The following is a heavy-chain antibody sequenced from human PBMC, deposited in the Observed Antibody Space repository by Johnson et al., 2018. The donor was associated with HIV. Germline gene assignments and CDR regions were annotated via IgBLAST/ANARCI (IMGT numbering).Heavy chain of an antibody. D-gene: IGHD4-23*01. CDR3: ASQRWKQGDAFDI. Sequence: EKLVESGGGLVQPGGSLRLSCAASGFTFSSYWMSWVRQAPGKGLEWVANIKQDESEKYYVDSVKGRFTISRDNAKNSLYLQMNSLRAEDTALYYCASQRWKQGDAFDIWGQGTMVTVSS. J-gene: IGHJ3*02. CDR2: IKQDESEK. CDR1: GFTFSSYW. V-gene: IGHV3-7*03.